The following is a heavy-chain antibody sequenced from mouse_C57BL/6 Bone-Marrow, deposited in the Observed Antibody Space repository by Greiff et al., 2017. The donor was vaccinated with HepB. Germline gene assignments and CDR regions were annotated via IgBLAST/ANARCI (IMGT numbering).Heavy chain of an antibody. V-gene: IGHV3-6*01. CDR3: ARGNWDVRFAY. J-gene: IGHJ3*01. D-gene: IGHD4-1*01. Sequence: VQLQQSGPGLVKPSQSLSLTCSVTGYSITSGYYWNWIRQFPGNKLEWMGYISYDGSNNYNPSLKKRISITRDTSKNQFFLKLNSVTTEDTATYYCARGNWDVRFAYWGQGTLVTVSA. CDR2: ISYDGSN. CDR1: GYSITSGYY.